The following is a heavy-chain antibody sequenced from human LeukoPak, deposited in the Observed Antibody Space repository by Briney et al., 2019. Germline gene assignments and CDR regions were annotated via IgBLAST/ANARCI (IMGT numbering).Heavy chain of an antibody. CDR3: ARYSGSYFDF. CDR2: IYYSGNI. D-gene: IGHD1-26*01. Sequence: PSETLSLTCGVSGVSISSTDWWGWLRQPPGKGLEWIGYIYYSGNIYYTPSLKSRVTMSVDTSRNQFSLKLSSVTAVDTAVYYCARYSGSYFDFWGQGSLVTVSS. CDR1: GVSISSTDW. J-gene: IGHJ4*02. V-gene: IGHV4-28*05.